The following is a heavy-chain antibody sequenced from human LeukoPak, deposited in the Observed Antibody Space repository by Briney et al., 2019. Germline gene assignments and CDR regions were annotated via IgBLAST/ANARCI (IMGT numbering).Heavy chain of an antibody. CDR3: VRDSYTNTWHFQDEDY. D-gene: IGHD2-2*02. V-gene: IGHV3-7*01. J-gene: IGHJ4*02. Sequence: GGSLRLSCAASGFTFSAYWMTWVRQAPGKGLEWVANIRQDGGDKYYVGSVRGRFTISRDNTKNSLFLQMNSLRAEDTAVYYCVRDSYTNTWHFQDEDYWGQGTLVTVSS. CDR1: GFTFSAYW. CDR2: IRQDGGDK.